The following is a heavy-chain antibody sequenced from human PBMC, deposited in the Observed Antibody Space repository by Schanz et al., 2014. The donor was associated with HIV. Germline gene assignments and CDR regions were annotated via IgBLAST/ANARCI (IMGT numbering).Heavy chain of an antibody. CDR2: LSGSGDRT. V-gene: IGHV3-23*01. CDR3: AKEAGSSKPADY. J-gene: IGHJ4*02. CDR1: GFTFRNYA. D-gene: IGHD2-2*01. Sequence: EVQLLESGGGLVQPGGSLRLSCAASGFTFRNYAMSWVRQAPGKGLEWLSTLSGSGDRTYYADSVKGRVTISRDNSKNTLILQMNSLRVEDTAVYYCAKEAGSSKPADYWGQGTLVTVSS.